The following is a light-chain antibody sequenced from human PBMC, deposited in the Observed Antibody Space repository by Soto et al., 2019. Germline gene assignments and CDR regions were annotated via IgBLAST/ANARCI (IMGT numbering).Light chain of an antibody. CDR1: HNISSTY. V-gene: IGKV3-20*01. CDR3: QQYGSSPPYT. J-gene: IGKJ2*01. Sequence: EIVLTQSPGTLSLSPGERATLSCRASHNISSTYLAWYQQKPGQAPRLLIYGASSRATAIPDRFSGSGSGTDFTLTFSRLEPEEFAVYYCQQYGSSPPYTFGQGTKVEIK. CDR2: GAS.